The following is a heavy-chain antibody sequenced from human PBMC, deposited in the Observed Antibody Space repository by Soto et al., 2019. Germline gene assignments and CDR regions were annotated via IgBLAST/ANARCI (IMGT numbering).Heavy chain of an antibody. CDR3: ARESHDILTGPPWVWYFDL. D-gene: IGHD3-9*01. V-gene: IGHV4-34*01. J-gene: IGHJ2*01. CDR2: INDRGSI. Sequence: QVQLQQWGAGPLRPLETLSLTCGLSGGSFSGYYWAWIRHSPGKGLEWISEINDRGSINYTPSLKSRVSISVDTSKNHYSLNLRSVTAADTAVYYCARESHDILTGPPWVWYFDLWGRGTLVTVSS. CDR1: GGSFSGYY.